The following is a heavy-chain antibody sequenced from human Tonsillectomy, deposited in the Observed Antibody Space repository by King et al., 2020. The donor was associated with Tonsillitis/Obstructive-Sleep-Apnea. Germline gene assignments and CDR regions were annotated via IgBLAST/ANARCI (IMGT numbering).Heavy chain of an antibody. V-gene: IGHV4-39*01. Sequence: LQLQESGPGLVKPSETLSLTCTVSGGSISSSSYYWGWIRQPPGKGLEWIGSIYYSGSTYYNPSLKSRVTISVDTSKNQFSLKLSSVTDADTAVYSCVRATQDSSGYYYNPCFDPWGQGTLVTVSS. J-gene: IGHJ5*02. CDR1: GGSISSSSYY. CDR2: IYYSGST. CDR3: VRATQDSSGYYYNPCFDP. D-gene: IGHD3-22*01.